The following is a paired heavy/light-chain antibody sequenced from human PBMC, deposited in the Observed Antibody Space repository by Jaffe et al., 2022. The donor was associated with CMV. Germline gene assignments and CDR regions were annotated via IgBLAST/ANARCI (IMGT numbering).Light chain of an antibody. CDR1: TLPKKY. J-gene: IGLJ3*02. CDR2: EDS. V-gene: IGLV3-10*01. Sequence: SYELTQPPSVSVSPGQTARITCSGDTLPKKYAYWYQQKSGQAPVLVIYEDSKRPSGIPERFSGSTSGTMATLTISGAQVEDEADYYCYSTDSSGNHRVFGGGTKLTVL. CDR3: YSTDSSGNHRV.
Heavy chain of an antibody. CDR2: IYPGDSDT. D-gene: IGHD3-10*01. Sequence: EVQLVQSGAEVKKPGESLKISCKGLGYSFNSYWIGWVRQMPGKGLEWMGIIYPGDSDTRYSPSFQGQVTISADKSSSTAYLQWSSLKASDTAMYYCARHSITMVRGVINPTDYYMDVWGKGTTVTVSS. V-gene: IGHV5-51*01. J-gene: IGHJ6*03. CDR3: ARHSITMVRGVINPTDYYMDV. CDR1: GYSFNSYW.